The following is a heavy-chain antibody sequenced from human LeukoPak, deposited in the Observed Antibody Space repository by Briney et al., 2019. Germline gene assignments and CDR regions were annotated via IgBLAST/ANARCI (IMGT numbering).Heavy chain of an antibody. J-gene: IGHJ5*02. CDR2: IYYSGST. Sequence: SETLSLTCTVSGGSISSYYWSWIRQPPGKGLEWIGYIYYSGSTNYNPSLKSRVTISVDTSKNQFSLKLSSVTAADTAVYYCARGVSSGWNIGGNRFDPWGQGTLVTVSS. V-gene: IGHV4-59*12. D-gene: IGHD6-19*01. CDR3: ARGVSSGWNIGGNRFDP. CDR1: GGSISSYY.